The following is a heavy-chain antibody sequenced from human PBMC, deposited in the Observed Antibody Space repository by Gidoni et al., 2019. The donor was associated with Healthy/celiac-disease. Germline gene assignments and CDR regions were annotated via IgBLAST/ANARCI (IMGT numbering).Heavy chain of an antibody. D-gene: IGHD5-18*01. J-gene: IGHJ4*02. V-gene: IGHV4-59*01. Sequence: QLQLQESCPVLVKPSETLSLTCPVSGGSISSYYWRWIRQPPGKGLEWICYIYYSGSTNYNTSLKSRVTISVDTTKNQFSLKLSSVTAADTAVYYCARDRNSYGYFDYWGQGTLVTVSS. CDR2: IYYSGST. CDR3: ARDRNSYGYFDY. CDR1: GGSISSYY.